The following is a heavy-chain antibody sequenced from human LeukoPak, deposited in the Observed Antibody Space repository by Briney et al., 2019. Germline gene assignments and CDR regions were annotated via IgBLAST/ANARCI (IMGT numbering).Heavy chain of an antibody. D-gene: IGHD3-10*01. V-gene: IGHV3-74*01. J-gene: IGHJ4*02. Sequence: GGSLRLSCVASGFTFSSYWMHWVRQAPGKGLVWVSRINRDGTSTSYADSGKGRFTISRDNAKNTLYLQMNSLRVEDTAVYYCVRERQWFGEFNWGQGTLVTVSS. CDR1: GFTFSSYW. CDR3: VRERQWFGEFN. CDR2: INRDGTST.